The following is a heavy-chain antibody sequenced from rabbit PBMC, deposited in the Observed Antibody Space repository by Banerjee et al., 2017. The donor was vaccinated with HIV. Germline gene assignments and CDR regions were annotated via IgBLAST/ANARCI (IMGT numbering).Heavy chain of an antibody. D-gene: IGHD3-1*01. Sequence: QEQLEESGGGLVQPEGSLTLTCTASGFSFSSSYYMCWVRQAPGKGLEWIACINTSSGNTVYARWAKGRFTISKTSSTTVTLQMTSLTAADTATYFCARDWRDTWGYQFDLWGPGTLVTVS. CDR3: ARDWRDTWGYQFDL. CDR1: GFSFSSSYY. J-gene: IGHJ4*01. CDR2: INTSSGNT. V-gene: IGHV1S45*01.